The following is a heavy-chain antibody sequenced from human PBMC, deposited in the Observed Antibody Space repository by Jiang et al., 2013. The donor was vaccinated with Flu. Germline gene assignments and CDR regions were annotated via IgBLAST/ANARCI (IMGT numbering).Heavy chain of an antibody. D-gene: IGHD3-3*01. J-gene: IGHJ4*02. CDR3: ARVHGNGYLRVLEY. V-gene: IGHV1-2*02. CDR2: INPDSGDT. CDR1: GFTFTGYY. Sequence: GAEVKNPGASVKVSCKASGFTFTGYYMHWVRQAPGQGLEWMGWINPDSGDTNYQQIFQGRVTMTRDTSISTAYLELRRLKSDDTAVYYCARVHGNGYLRVLEYWGQGTLVTVSS.